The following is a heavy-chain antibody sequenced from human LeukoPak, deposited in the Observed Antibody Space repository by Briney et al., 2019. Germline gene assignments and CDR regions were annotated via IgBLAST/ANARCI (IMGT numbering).Heavy chain of an antibody. CDR1: GFTLSSYL. V-gene: IGHV3-7*04. CDR2: LNEDGSQK. Sequence: GGSLRLSCAASGFTLSSYLMTWVRQAPGKGLEWVANLNEDGSQKYYVDSVKGRFTISRDNAKNSLYLQMNSLRAEETAVYYCVRGGFVLDYWGQGTLVTVSS. CDR3: VRGGFVLDY. J-gene: IGHJ4*02.